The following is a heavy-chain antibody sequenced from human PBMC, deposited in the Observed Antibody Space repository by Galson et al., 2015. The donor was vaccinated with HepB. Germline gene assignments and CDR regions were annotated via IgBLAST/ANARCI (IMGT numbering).Heavy chain of an antibody. CDR1: GFTFSSYA. D-gene: IGHD2-8*02. CDR3: AKDYGITNYYSTTGGASTWTYNWFDL. V-gene: IGHV3-21*04. Sequence: SLRLSCAASGFTFSSYAMSWVRQAPGKGLEWVSSISSSSSYIYYADSVKGRFTISRDNAKNSLYLQMNSLGAEDTAIYYCAKDYGITNYYSTTGGASTWTYNWFDLWGQGTRVTVSS. J-gene: IGHJ5*02. CDR2: ISSSSSYI.